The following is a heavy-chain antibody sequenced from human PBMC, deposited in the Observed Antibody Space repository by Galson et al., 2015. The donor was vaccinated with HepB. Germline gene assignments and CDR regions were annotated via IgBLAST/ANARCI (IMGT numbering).Heavy chain of an antibody. CDR1: GGTFSADA. D-gene: IGHD2/OR15-2a*01. Sequence: SVKVSCKASGGTFSADAISWVRQAPGQGLEWMGGIIPMYRTPDYAQMFRGRVTITADESTGTAYMELSGLKSQDTAVYFCARGQKFLSYAYDLWGHGTMVTVST. V-gene: IGHV1-69*13. CDR3: ARGQKFLSYAYDL. J-gene: IGHJ3*01. CDR2: IIPMYRTP.